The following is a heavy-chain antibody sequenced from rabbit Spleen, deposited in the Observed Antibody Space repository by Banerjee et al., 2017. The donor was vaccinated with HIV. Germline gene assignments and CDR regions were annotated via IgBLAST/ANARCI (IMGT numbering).Heavy chain of an antibody. Sequence: QEQLVESGGGLVQPEGSLTLTCTASGFDFSSNYYMCWVRQAPGKGLEWIACIWTGTGLNTYYASWAKGRFTISKTSSTTVTLQMTSLTAADTATYFCVRGASSSGYYSLWGQGTLVTVS. J-gene: IGHJ3*01. CDR1: GFDFSSNYY. V-gene: IGHV1S45*01. CDR3: VRGASSSGYYSL. CDR2: IWTGTGLNT. D-gene: IGHD1-1*01.